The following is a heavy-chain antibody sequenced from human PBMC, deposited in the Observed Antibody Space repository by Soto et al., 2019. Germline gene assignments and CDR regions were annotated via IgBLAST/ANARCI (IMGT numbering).Heavy chain of an antibody. CDR1: GLTVSRNY. D-gene: IGHD6-25*01. Sequence: EVQLVESGGGFIHPGGSLRLSCVVSGLTVSRNYMTWVRQAPGKGLECVSVIYSGGSTYSADSVKGRFTISRDNSKNTVYLLMNSLRVEDTDVYYCARFSQGRHEGMDVWGQGTTVTVS. V-gene: IGHV3-53*01. CDR3: ARFSQGRHEGMDV. J-gene: IGHJ6*02. CDR2: IYSGGST.